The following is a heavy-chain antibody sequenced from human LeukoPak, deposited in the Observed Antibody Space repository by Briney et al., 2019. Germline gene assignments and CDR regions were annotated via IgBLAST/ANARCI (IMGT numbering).Heavy chain of an antibody. CDR2: IYYSGST. CDR1: GGSISSSSYY. D-gene: IGHD1-1*01. V-gene: IGHV4-39*07. CDR3: ARVAGPPGWKGIDY. J-gene: IGHJ4*02. Sequence: RPSETLSLTCTVSGGSISSSSYYWGWIRQPPGKGLEWIGSIYYSGSTYYNPSLKSRVTISVDTSKNQFSLKLSPMTAADTAVYYCARVAGPPGWKGIDYWGQGTLVTVSS.